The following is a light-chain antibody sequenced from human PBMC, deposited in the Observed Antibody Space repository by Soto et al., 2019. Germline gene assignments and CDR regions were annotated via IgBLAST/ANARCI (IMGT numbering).Light chain of an antibody. J-gene: IGLJ2*01. CDR2: DVG. CDR1: SSDIGAYHY. Sequence: QSALTQPASGSGSLGQSITISCTGTSSDIGAYHYVSWYQQHPGKVPKLMVYDVGNRHSGVSNRFSGSKSGNTASLTISGLQTEDEADYYCSSYTSSKTRIFGGGTKVTVL. CDR3: SSYTSSKTRI. V-gene: IGLV2-14*03.